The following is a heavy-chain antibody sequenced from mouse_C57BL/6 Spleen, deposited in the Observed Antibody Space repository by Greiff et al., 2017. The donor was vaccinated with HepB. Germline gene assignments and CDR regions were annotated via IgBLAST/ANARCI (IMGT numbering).Heavy chain of an antibody. CDR1: GFTFSDYY. J-gene: IGHJ2*01. V-gene: IGHV5-16*01. CDR3: ARERDGSSLFDY. Sequence: DVKLVESEGGLVQPGSSMKLSCTASGFTFSDYYMAWVRQVPEKGLEWVANINYDGSSTYYLDSLKSRFIISRDNAKNILYLQMSSLKSEDTATYYCARERDGSSLFDYWGQGTTLTVSS. CDR2: INYDGSST. D-gene: IGHD1-1*01.